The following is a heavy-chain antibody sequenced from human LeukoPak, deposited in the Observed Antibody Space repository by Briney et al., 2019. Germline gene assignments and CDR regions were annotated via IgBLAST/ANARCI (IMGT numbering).Heavy chain of an antibody. D-gene: IGHD3-10*01. J-gene: IGHJ4*02. V-gene: IGHV3-15*01. CDR1: GFTFCNTW. Sequence: TGGSLRLSCAASGFTFCNTWMNWVRQAPGKGREWGGRVQSKTDGGTTEYAAPVKGRFTISRDDSKTTLYLQMNSLKTEDTAVYYCATLTVRGVINIWGQGTLVTVSS. CDR2: VQSKTDGGTT. CDR3: ATLTVRGVINI.